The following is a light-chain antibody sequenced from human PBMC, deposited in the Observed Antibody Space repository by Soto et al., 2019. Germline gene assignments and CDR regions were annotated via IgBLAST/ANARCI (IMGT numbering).Light chain of an antibody. Sequence: DIQMTQSPSTLSGSVGDIVTVTCRASQSIGTSLNWYQQKAGKAPRVLISAASRLQSGVPSRFSGSGSGTHFTLTISSLQPEDSATYYCQQGYNTFWTFXQGTKVDIK. V-gene: IGKV1-39*01. CDR1: QSIGTS. CDR3: QQGYNTFWT. CDR2: AAS. J-gene: IGKJ1*01.